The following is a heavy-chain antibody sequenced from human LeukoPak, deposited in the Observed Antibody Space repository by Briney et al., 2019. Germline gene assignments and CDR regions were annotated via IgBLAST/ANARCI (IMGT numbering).Heavy chain of an antibody. Sequence: GASVKASCKASGYTFTGYYVHWVRQAPGQGLEWMGWINPNTGDTSYAQKFEGGATVTSDTSISTAYMELSSLRSDDTAVYYCARDRGGSSLLDWGPGTLVTVSS. V-gene: IGHV1-2*02. D-gene: IGHD1-26*01. CDR2: INPNTGDT. CDR1: GYTFTGYY. CDR3: ARDRGGSSLLD. J-gene: IGHJ4*02.